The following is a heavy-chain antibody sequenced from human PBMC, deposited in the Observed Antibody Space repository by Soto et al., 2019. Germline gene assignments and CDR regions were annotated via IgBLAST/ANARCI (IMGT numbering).Heavy chain of an antibody. V-gene: IGHV3-23*01. CDR1: GFTFSSYG. Sequence: GGSLRLSCAASGFTFSSYGMHWVRQAPGKGLEWVSAISGSGGSTYYADSVKGRFTISRDNSKNTLYLQMNSLRAEDTAVYYCAKDFFVQQLGVTVDYWGQGTLVTVSS. CDR2: ISGSGGST. D-gene: IGHD6-13*01. J-gene: IGHJ4*02. CDR3: AKDFFVQQLGVTVDY.